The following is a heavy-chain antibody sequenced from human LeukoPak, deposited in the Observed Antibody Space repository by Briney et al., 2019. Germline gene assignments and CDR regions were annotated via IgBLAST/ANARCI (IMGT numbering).Heavy chain of an antibody. CDR2: TYYRSKWYD. CDR3: ARRSNWKYDF. D-gene: IGHD1-1*01. CDR1: GDSVSSNSAA. V-gene: IGHV6-1*01. J-gene: IGHJ4*02. Sequence: SQTLSLTCAISGDSVSSNSAAWNWIRQSPSGGLEWLGRTYYRSKWYDDYAVSVKSRITIIPDTSKNQFSLQLSSVTPEDTAVYYCARRSNWKYDFWGQGTLVTVSS.